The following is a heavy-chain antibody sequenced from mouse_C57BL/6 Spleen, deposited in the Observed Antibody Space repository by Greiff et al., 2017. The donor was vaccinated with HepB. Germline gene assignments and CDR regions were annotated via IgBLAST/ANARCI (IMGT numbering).Heavy chain of an antibody. CDR2: INPSTGGT. Sequence: DVQLQQSGPELVKPGASVKISCKASGYSFTGYYMNWVKQSPEKSLEWIGEINPSTGGTTYNQKFKAKATLTVDTSSSTAYMQLTSLTSEDSAVYYCARSLTGSYAMDYWGQGTSVTVSS. D-gene: IGHD4-1*01. V-gene: IGHV1-42*01. J-gene: IGHJ4*01. CDR3: ARSLTGSYAMDY. CDR1: GYSFTGYY.